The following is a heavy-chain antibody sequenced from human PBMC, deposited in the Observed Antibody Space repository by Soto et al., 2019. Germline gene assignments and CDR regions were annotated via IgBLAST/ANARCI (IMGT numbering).Heavy chain of an antibody. V-gene: IGHV7-4-1*01. Sequence: AAGKATWEERGTNFTSYDMNWVRQAPGQGLEWMGWINTNTGNPTYAQGFTGRFVFSLDTSVSTAYLQICSLKAEDSAVYYCARDSAGSHFTSYYYGMVVWG. D-gene: IGHD6-13*01. CDR3: ARDSAGSHFTSYYYGMVV. J-gene: IGHJ6*02. CDR2: INTNTGNP. CDR1: GTNFTSYD.